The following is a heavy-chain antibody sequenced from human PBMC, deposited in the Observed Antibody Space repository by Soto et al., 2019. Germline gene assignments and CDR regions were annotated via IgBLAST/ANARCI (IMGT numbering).Heavy chain of an antibody. D-gene: IGHD3-16*01. Sequence: GGALRLSGSASGVTFSRYWMHWVRQAPGKGLVWVSRINSDGSNTIYANSVKGRFTISRDNAKNTLYLQMNSLRAEDTAVYYCARGYSDSYSYTLSWGQGTLVTVSS. CDR2: INSDGSNT. J-gene: IGHJ4*02. V-gene: IGHV3-74*01. CDR1: GVTFSRYW. CDR3: ARGYSDSYSYTLS.